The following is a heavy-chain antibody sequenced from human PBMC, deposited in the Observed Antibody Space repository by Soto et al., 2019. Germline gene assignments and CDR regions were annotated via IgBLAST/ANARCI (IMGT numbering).Heavy chain of an antibody. CDR3: ARESRILEWLSLNWFDP. CDR2: IIYSGDI. Sequence: LSETRRRTCNASGASIISYNYWGWCRQPPGKGLEWIWSIIYSGDIMYNPSLQSRLTLFVDTSKNQFSLKLSSVTAADTAVYYCARESRILEWLSLNWFDPWGQGTLVTVS. J-gene: IGHJ5*02. CDR1: GASIISYNY. V-gene: IGHV4-39*02. D-gene: IGHD3-3*01.